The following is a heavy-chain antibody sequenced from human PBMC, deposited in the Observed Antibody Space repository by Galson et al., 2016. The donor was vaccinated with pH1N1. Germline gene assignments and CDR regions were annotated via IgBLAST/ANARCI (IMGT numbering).Heavy chain of an antibody. D-gene: IGHD3/OR15-3a*01. Sequence: SLRLSCAASGFTISNFGMLWVRQAPGQGLERVAIISFDGTNKYYADSVKGRFSISRDNSKNTLFLQMSALRAEDTAVYYCANDFNYDFWSGYSFYWGQGALVTVSS. CDR2: ISFDGTNK. J-gene: IGHJ4*02. CDR3: ANDFNYDFWSGYSFY. V-gene: IGHV3-30*18. CDR1: GFTISNFG.